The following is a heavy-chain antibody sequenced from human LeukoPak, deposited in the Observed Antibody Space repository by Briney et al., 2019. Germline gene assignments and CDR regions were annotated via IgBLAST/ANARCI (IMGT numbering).Heavy chain of an antibody. CDR1: GGSISSYY. D-gene: IGHD6-25*01. J-gene: IGHJ6*03. CDR2: IYYSGST. CDR3: ARYPASYYYYYMDV. V-gene: IGHV4-59*01. Sequence: SETLSLTCTVSGGSISSYYWSWIRQPPGKGLEWIGYIYYSGSTNYNPSLKSLVTISVDTSKNQFSLKLSSVTAADTAVYYCARYPASYYYYYMDVWGKGTTVTVSS.